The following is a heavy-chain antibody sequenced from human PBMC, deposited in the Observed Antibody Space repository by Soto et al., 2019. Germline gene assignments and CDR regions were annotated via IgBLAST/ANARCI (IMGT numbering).Heavy chain of an antibody. D-gene: IGHD3-10*01. J-gene: IGHJ3*02. CDR3: AKPPVGFGDLDAFDI. CDR1: GFTFGSYA. Sequence: GGSLRLSCAASGFTFGSYAMHWVGQGPGKGLEWVAVISYDGSNKYYADSVKGRFTISRDNSKNTLYLQMNSLRAEDTAVYYCAKPPVGFGDLDAFDIWGQGTMVTVSS. CDR2: ISYDGSNK. V-gene: IGHV3-30*18.